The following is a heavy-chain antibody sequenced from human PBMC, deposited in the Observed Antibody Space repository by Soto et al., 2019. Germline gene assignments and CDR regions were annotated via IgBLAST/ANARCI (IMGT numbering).Heavy chain of an antibody. CDR3: ARARQTRFDYYGMDV. D-gene: IGHD3-10*01. J-gene: IGHJ6*02. CDR1: GGSISSGCYY. V-gene: IGHV4-31*03. Sequence: PSETLSLTCTVSGGSISSGCYYWSWIRQHPGKGLEWIGYIYYSGSTYYNPSLKSRVTISVDTSKNQFSLKLSSVTAADTAVYYCARARQTRFDYYGMDVWGQGTTVTV. CDR2: IYYSGST.